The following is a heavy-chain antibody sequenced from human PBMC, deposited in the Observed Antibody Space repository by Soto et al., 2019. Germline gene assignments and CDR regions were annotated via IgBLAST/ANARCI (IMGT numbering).Heavy chain of an antibody. CDR2: FNPANRNT. CDR3: ARVRFGDPFDF. J-gene: IGHJ4*02. CDR1: GYTFTNYA. Sequence: QVQLVQSGAEVKRPGTSVKVSCKVSGYTFTNYAINWVRQAPGQGLEWVGWFNPANRNTNYAQKFQDRVSMTTDTSTNTAYMELRGLRSDDTAVYYCARVRFGDPFDFWGQGTLVTVSS. V-gene: IGHV1-18*01. D-gene: IGHD2-21*02.